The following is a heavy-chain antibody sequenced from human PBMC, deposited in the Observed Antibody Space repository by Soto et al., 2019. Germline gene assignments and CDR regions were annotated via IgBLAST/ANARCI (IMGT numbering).Heavy chain of an antibody. CDR2: INPNGGVT. CDR1: GDSFNDYY. CDR3: ARESGGATATLDYYYFYMDV. V-gene: IGHV1-2*04. J-gene: IGHJ6*03. D-gene: IGHD5-12*01. Sequence: ASVKVSCKSSGDSFNDYYIHWVRQAPGQGFEWMGWINPNGGVTKYAQKFQGWVSMTRDTSIRTVYMQLSRLRSDDTAVYYCARESGGATATLDYYYFYMDVWGTGTTVTVPS.